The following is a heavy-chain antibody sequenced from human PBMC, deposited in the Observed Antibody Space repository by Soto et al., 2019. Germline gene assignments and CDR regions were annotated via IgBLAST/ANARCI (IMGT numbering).Heavy chain of an antibody. CDR3: ARDVAFSSTLYYYYYYGMDV. CDR2: ISYDGINK. Sequence: GSLRLCFAASGFTFSSYAMHWVRQAPGKGLEWVAVISYDGINKYYADSVKGRFTISRDNSKNTLYLQMNSLRAEDTAVYYCARDVAFSSTLYYYYYYGMDVSGQGTTVPVSS. D-gene: IGHD2-2*01. V-gene: IGHV3-30-3*01. CDR1: GFTFSSYA. J-gene: IGHJ6*02.